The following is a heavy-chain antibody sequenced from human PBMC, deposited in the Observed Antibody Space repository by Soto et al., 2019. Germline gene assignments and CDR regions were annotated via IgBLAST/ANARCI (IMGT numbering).Heavy chain of an antibody. V-gene: IGHV1-3*01. CDR1: GYTFTSYA. Sequence: ASLKVSCKASGYTFTSYAKHWVRQAPGQRLEWMGWINAGNGNTKYSQKFQGRVTITRDTSASTAYMELSSLRSEDTAVYYCARDPSGYSLDDAFDIWGQGTMVTVSS. CDR3: ARDPSGYSLDDAFDI. J-gene: IGHJ3*02. CDR2: INAGNGNT. D-gene: IGHD5-18*01.